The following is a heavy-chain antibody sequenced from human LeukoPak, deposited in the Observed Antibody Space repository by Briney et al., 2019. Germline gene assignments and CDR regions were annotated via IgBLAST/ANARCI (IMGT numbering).Heavy chain of an antibody. CDR1: GGSSSSSNW. V-gene: IGHV4-4*02. CDR3: ASAVGSYFDY. D-gene: IGHD3-10*01. J-gene: IGHJ4*02. CDR2: IDHSGRT. Sequence: SETLSLTCAVSGGSSSSSNWWNWVRQPPGQGLEWIGEIDHSGRTNYNPSLKSRVTISVDKSKNQISLKLSSVTAADTAVYYCASAVGSYFDYWGQGTLVTVSS.